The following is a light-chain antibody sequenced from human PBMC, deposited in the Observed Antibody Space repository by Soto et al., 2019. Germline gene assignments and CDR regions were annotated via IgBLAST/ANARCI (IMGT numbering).Light chain of an antibody. CDR1: QSVSDN. CDR2: GAS. CDR3: QQYNDWPPQT. J-gene: IGKJ1*01. Sequence: IEVMPAATNRTAAPRERATLSCRASQSVSDNLAWYQQKPGHAARLLIYGASTRATGIPARFSGSRSGTEFTPTISSRQAEDFAVYYCQQYNDWPPQTFGQGTKVDIK. V-gene: IGKV3-15*01.